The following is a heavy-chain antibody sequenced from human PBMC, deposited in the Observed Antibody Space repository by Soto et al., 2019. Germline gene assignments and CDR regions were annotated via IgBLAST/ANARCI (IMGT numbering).Heavy chain of an antibody. Sequence: ASVKVSCKASGGTFSSYTISWVRQAPGQGLEWMGRIIPILGIANYAQKFQGRVTITADKSTSTAYMELSSLRSEDTAVYYCARDPPRVVPAAMLDIVATSFDYWGQGTLVTVSS. D-gene: IGHD2-2*01. CDR3: ARDPPRVVPAAMLDIVATSFDY. J-gene: IGHJ4*02. CDR2: IIPILGIA. CDR1: GGTFSSYT. V-gene: IGHV1-69*04.